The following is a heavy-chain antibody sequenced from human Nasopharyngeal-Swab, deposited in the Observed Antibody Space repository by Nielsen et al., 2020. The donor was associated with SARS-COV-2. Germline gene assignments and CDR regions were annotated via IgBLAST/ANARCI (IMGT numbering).Heavy chain of an antibody. D-gene: IGHD4-17*01. J-gene: IGHJ4*02. CDR2: IDPSDSYT. V-gene: IGHV5-10-1*01. CDR1: GYSFTSYW. Sequence: KVSCKASGYSFTSYWISWVRQMPGKGLEWMGRIDPSDSYTNYSPSFQGHITISADKSISTAYLQWSSLKASDTAMYYCAHDYGDYGGYFDYWGQGTLVTVSS. CDR3: AHDYGDYGGYFDY.